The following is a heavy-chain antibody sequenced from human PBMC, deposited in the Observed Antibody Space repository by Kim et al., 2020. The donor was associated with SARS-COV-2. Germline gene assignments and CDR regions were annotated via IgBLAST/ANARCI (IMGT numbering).Heavy chain of an antibody. CDR2: IYWDDDK. CDR3: AHSGQQQLARYCSGGSCYSFDY. Sequence: SGPTLVKPTQTLTLTCTFSGFSLSTSGVGVGWIRQPPGKALEWLALIYWDDDKRYSPSLKSRLTITKDTSKNQVVLTMTNMDPVDTATYYCAHSGQQQLARYCSGGSCYSFDYWGQGTLVTVSS. CDR1: GFSLSTSGVG. D-gene: IGHD2-15*01. V-gene: IGHV2-5*02. J-gene: IGHJ4*02.